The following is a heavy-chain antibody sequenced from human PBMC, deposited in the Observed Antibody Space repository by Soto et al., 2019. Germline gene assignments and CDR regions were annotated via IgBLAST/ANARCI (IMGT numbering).Heavy chain of an antibody. J-gene: IGHJ4*02. CDR2: IYYSGST. CDR1: GGSISSGGYY. V-gene: IGHV4-31*03. CDR3: ASDGAPEYYFDY. D-gene: IGHD4-17*01. Sequence: SETLSLTCTVSGGSISSGGYYWSWIRQHPGKGLEWIGYIYYSGSTYYNPSLKSRVTISVDTSKNQFSLKLSSVTAADTAVYYCASDGAPEYYFDYWGQGTLVTVSS.